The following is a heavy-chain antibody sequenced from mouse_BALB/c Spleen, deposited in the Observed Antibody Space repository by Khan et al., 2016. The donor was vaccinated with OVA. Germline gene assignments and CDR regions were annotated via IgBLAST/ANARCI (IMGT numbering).Heavy chain of an antibody. CDR1: GFTFSDYY. CDR2: ISDGGSYT. V-gene: IGHV5-4*02. J-gene: IGHJ3*01. D-gene: IGHD2-1*01. CDR3: AGGFYGNPFAY. Sequence: EVELVESGGGLVKPGGSLKLSCAASGFTFSDYYMYWVRQTPEKRLEWVATISDGGSYTYYLDSVKGRFTISRDDAKHNLYLQMNRLKTEDTAMYACAGGFYGNPFAYWGQGTLVTVSA.